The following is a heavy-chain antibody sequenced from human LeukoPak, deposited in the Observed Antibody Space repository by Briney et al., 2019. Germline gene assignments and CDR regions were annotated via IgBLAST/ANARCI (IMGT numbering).Heavy chain of an antibody. CDR3: ARGEIAAAFDY. D-gene: IGHD6-13*01. Sequence: SETLSLTCTVYGGSISSYYWSWIRQPPGKGLEWIGYIYYSGSTNYNPSLKSRVTITVDTSKNQFSLKLRSVTGADTAVYYCARGEIAAAFDYWGQGTLVTVSS. J-gene: IGHJ4*02. V-gene: IGHV4-59*01. CDR1: GGSISSYY. CDR2: IYYSGST.